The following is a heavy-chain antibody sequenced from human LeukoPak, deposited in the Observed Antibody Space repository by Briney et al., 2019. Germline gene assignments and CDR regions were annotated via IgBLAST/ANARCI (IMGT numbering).Heavy chain of an antibody. J-gene: IGHJ5*02. CDR2: INPNSGAT. Sequence: ASVKVSCKASGYTFTGYYIHWVRQATGQGLEWMAWINPNSGATNYAQKFQGRVSMTRDTSISTAYMALSRLTSDDTAVYSCARGRFGEWDNWFDPWGQGTLVTVSS. V-gene: IGHV1-2*02. D-gene: IGHD3-10*01. CDR1: GYTFTGYY. CDR3: ARGRFGEWDNWFDP.